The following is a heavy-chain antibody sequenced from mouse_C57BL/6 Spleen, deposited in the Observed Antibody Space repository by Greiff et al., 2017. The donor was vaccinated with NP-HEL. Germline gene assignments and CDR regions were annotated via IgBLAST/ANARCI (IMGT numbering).Heavy chain of an antibody. Sequence: VQLQQPGAELVMPGASVKLSCKASGYTFTSYWVHWVKQRPGQGLEWIGEIDPSDSYTNYNQKFKGKSTLTVDKSSSTAYMQLSSLTSEDSAVYYCALDSSGSVFAYWGQGTLVTVSA. J-gene: IGHJ3*01. CDR1: GYTFTSYW. V-gene: IGHV1-69*01. CDR2: IDPSDSYT. D-gene: IGHD3-2*02. CDR3: ALDSSGSVFAY.